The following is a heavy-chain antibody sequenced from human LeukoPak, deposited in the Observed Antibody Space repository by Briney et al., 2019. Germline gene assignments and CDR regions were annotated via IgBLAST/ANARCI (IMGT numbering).Heavy chain of an antibody. CDR2: IYSGGST. J-gene: IGHJ4*02. V-gene: IGHV3-66*01. D-gene: IGHD1-1*01. Sequence: GGSLRLSCAASGFTFSSYALSWVRQFPGKGLEWVSVIYSGGSTTYADSVKGRFAISRDESGTTVFLQMNSLKDEDTGIYYCARGSLEDLSDWGQGTLVTVSS. CDR1: GFTFSSYA. CDR3: ARGSLEDLSD.